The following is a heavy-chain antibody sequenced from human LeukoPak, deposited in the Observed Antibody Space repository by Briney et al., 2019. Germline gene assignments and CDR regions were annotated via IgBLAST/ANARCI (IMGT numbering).Heavy chain of an antibody. V-gene: IGHV3-23*01. J-gene: IGHJ4*02. CDR2: ISGSGGST. CDR3: ASQFYDTLTGYSPGFFDY. D-gene: IGHD3-9*01. CDR1: GFTFSSYA. Sequence: GGSLRLSCAASGFTFSSYAMSWVRQAPGKGLEWVSAISGSGGSTYYADSVKGRFTISRDNSKNTLYLQINSLRAEDTAVYYCASQFYDTLTGYSPGFFDYWGQGTLVTVSS.